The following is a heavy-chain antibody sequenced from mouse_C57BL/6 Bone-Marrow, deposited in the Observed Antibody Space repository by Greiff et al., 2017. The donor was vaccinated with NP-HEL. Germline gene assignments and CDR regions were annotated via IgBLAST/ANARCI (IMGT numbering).Heavy chain of an antibody. CDR3: ARYWSNYVWFAY. CDR2: IYPGDGDT. CDR1: GYAFSSSW. V-gene: IGHV1-82*01. Sequence: VQLQQSGPELVKPGASVKISCKASGYAFSSSWMNWVKQRPGKGLEWIGRIYPGDGDTNYNGKFKGKATLTADKSSSTAYMQLSSLTSEDSAVYFCARYWSNYVWFAYWGQGTLVTVSA. D-gene: IGHD2-5*01. J-gene: IGHJ3*01.